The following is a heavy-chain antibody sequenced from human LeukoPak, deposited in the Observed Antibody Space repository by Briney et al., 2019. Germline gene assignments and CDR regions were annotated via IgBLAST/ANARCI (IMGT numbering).Heavy chain of an antibody. V-gene: IGHV4-30-4*01. CDR2: IYYSGST. D-gene: IGHD3-10*01. Sequence: SQTLSLTCTVSGGSISSGDYYWSWIRQPPGKGLEWIGYIYYSGSTYYNPSLKSRVTISVDTSKNQFSLKLSSVTAADTAVYYCAREGDGSGGGYFDYWGQGTLVTVSS. CDR3: AREGDGSGGGYFDY. CDR1: GGSISSGDYY. J-gene: IGHJ4*02.